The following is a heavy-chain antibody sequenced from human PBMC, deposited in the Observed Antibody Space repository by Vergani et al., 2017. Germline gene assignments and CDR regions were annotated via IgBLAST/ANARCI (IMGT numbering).Heavy chain of an antibody. CDR2: IYSGGST. J-gene: IGHJ5*02. D-gene: IGHD3-10*01. CDR3: ARGNYYGSGTYVDP. Sequence: EVQLVESGGGLVQPGGSLRLSCAASGFTVSSNYMSWVRQAPGKGLEWVSVIYSGGSTYYADSVKGRFTISRDTSKNTLHLQINNLRVEDTAVYYCARGNYYGSGTYVDPWGQGTLVTVSS. CDR1: GFTVSSNY. V-gene: IGHV3-66*02.